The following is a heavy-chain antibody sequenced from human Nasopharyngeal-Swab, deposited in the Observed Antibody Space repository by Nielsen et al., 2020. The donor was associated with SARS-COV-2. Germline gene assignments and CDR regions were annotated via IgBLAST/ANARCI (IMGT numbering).Heavy chain of an antibody. D-gene: IGHD2-15*01. Sequence: GESLKISCAASGFTFSDSAIHWVRQASGKGLERVGRIRSKGNNYATAYSASVKGRFIIFRDDPTNTAYLQMNSLKTEDTAMYYCTRCGGGCYSGRDYWGQGTLVTVS. J-gene: IGHJ4*02. V-gene: IGHV3-73*01. CDR3: TRCGGGCYSGRDY. CDR1: GFTFSDSA. CDR2: IRSKGNNYAT.